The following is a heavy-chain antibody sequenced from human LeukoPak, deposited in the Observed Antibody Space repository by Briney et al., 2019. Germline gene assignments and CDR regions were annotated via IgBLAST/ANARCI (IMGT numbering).Heavy chain of an antibody. D-gene: IGHD6-25*01. Sequence: PSETLSLTCSVAGDSIISSNYYWGWIRQPPGKGLEWIGSIYYSGSTYYNPSLKSRVTISVDTSKNQFSLNLTSMTAADTAVYYCARRDSSGVVPRWDFWGQGTLVTVSS. V-gene: IGHV4-39*01. CDR3: ARRDSSGVVPRWDF. CDR2: IYYSGST. J-gene: IGHJ4*02. CDR1: GDSIISSNYY.